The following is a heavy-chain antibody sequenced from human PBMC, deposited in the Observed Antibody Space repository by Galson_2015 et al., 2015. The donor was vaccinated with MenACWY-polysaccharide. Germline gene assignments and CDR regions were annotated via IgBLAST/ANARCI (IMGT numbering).Heavy chain of an antibody. CDR3: ASLLGEAPAQTGAFDL. CDR1: GGSFSISS. J-gene: IGHJ3*01. Sequence: SVKVSCKASGGSFSISSFNWVRQAPGQGLEWMGRIIPGLDKPNYAQKFQGRATITADQSTGTVYMELSSLRSEDTAVYYCASLLGEAPAQTGAFDLWGQGAVVTVSS. CDR2: IIPGLDKP. D-gene: IGHD1-26*01. V-gene: IGHV1-69*02.